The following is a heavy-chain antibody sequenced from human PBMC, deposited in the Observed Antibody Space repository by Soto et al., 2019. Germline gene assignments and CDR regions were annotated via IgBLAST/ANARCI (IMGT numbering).Heavy chain of an antibody. J-gene: IGHJ3*02. Sequence: SETLSLTCAVSGGSISSGGYSWSWIRQPPGKGLEWIGYIYHSGSTYYNPSLKSRVTISVDRSKNQFSLKLSSVTAEDTAAYYCAPHVSCSGGSCQYDAFAIRGQGTMVTVSS. CDR1: GGSISSGGYS. CDR2: IYHSGST. V-gene: IGHV4-30-2*01. CDR3: APHVSCSGGSCQYDAFAI. D-gene: IGHD2-15*01.